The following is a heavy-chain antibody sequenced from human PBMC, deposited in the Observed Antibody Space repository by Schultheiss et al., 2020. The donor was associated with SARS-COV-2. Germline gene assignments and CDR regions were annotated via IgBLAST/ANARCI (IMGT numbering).Heavy chain of an antibody. CDR2: IKQDGSVE. D-gene: IGHD1-1*01. CDR1: GFTFSSYS. CDR3: VKEGEEMGTS. J-gene: IGHJ4*02. V-gene: IGHV3-7*03. Sequence: GESLKISCAASGFTFSSYSMNWVRQAPGKGLQWVANIKQDGSVEHYVDSVRGRFIISRDNAKNSLDLQMNSLRVDDTAVYYCVKEGEEMGTSWGQGTLVTVSS.